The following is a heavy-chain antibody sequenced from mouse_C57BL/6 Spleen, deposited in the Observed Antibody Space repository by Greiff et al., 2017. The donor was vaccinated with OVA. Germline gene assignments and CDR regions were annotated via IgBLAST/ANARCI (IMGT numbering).Heavy chain of an antibody. CDR1: GYTFTEYS. D-gene: IGHD1-1*01. CDR3: ARQQGNYDGYFDV. J-gene: IGHJ1*03. V-gene: IGHV1-62-2*01. Sequence: VKLMESGAELVKPGASVKLSCKASGYTFTEYSIHWVKQRPGQGLEWIGWFYPGSGSIKYNEKFKDKATLTADKSSSTDYMELIRLTSEDSAVYFFARQQGNYDGYFDVWGTGTTVTVSS. CDR2: FYPGSGSI.